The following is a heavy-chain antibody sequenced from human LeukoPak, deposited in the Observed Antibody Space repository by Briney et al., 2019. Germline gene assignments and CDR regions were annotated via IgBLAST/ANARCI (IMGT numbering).Heavy chain of an antibody. D-gene: IGHD1-26*01. V-gene: IGHV4-59*01. CDR2: FHDSEGT. J-gene: IGHJ4*02. Sequence: SGTLSLTCTVSRGSISNAYWSWIRQPPGKGLERIGHFHDSEGTNYNPSLKSRAAISVDTSKNQFSLMLTSVTAADTAVYYCARGDPSGRPGIGFDYWGQGTLVTVSS. CDR1: RGSISNAY. CDR3: ARGDPSGRPGIGFDY.